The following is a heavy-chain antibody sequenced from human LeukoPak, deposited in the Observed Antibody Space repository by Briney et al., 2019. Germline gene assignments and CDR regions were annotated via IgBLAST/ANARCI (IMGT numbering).Heavy chain of an antibody. J-gene: IGHJ2*01. D-gene: IGHD3-22*01. CDR3: ASMIDDWYFDL. Sequence: SETLSLTCTVSGGSTSSYYWSWIRQPPGKGLEWIGYIYYSGSTNYNPSLKSRVTISVDTSKNQFSLKLSSVTAADTAVYYCASMIDDWYFDLWGRGTLVTVSS. CDR2: IYYSGST. CDR1: GGSTSSYY. V-gene: IGHV4-59*01.